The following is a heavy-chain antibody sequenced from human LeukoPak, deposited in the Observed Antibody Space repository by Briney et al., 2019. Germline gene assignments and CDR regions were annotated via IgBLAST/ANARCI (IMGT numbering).Heavy chain of an antibody. D-gene: IGHD5-18*01. V-gene: IGHV3-23*01. CDR2: ISGSDGST. J-gene: IGHJ4*02. Sequence: GGAMRLSCAASGFTFSSYGMSWVRQAPGKGLEWVSAISGSDGSTYYADSVKGRFTISRDNSKNTLYLQMNSLRAEDTAVYYCADTYQYVDTAMVTIFDYWGQGTLVTVSS. CDR3: ADTYQYVDTAMVTIFDY. CDR1: GFTFSSYG.